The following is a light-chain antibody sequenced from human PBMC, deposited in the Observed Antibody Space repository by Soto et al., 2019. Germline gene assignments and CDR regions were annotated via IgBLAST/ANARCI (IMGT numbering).Light chain of an antibody. CDR2: AAS. Sequence: AIRMTQSPSSLSASTGDRVTITCRASQGISSYLAWYQQKPGKAPKLLIYAASTLQSGVPSRFSGSGSGTDFTHTISCLQSEDFATYYCQQYYSYPGTFGPGTKVDIK. V-gene: IGKV1-8*01. CDR3: QQYYSYPGT. J-gene: IGKJ3*01. CDR1: QGISSY.